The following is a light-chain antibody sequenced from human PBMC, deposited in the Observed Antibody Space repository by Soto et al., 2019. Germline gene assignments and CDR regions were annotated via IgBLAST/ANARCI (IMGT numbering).Light chain of an antibody. Sequence: QSVLTQPPSASGTPGQGLTISCSGSSSNVGRNSVTWYQQLPGTAPKLLIYGNNQRPSGVAVRVSCSKSGTSTSLAISGLQAEEDDDYYCATWDDFRSVYVFGTGTKVTVL. J-gene: IGLJ1*01. CDR3: ATWDDFRSVYV. CDR1: SSNVGRNS. V-gene: IGLV1-44*01. CDR2: GNN.